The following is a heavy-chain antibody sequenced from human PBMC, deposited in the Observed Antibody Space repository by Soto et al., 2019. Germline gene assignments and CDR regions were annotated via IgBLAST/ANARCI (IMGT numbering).Heavy chain of an antibody. CDR2: ISAYNGNT. V-gene: IGHV1-18*01. CDR3: ARDLGNDSSGYPLNWFDP. Sequence: ASVKVSCKASGYTFTSYGISWVRQAPGQGLEWMGWISAYNGNTNYAQKLQGRVTMTTDTSTSTAYMELRSLRSDDTAVYYCARDLGNDSSGYPLNWFDPWGQGTLVTVSS. D-gene: IGHD3-22*01. J-gene: IGHJ5*02. CDR1: GYTFTSYG.